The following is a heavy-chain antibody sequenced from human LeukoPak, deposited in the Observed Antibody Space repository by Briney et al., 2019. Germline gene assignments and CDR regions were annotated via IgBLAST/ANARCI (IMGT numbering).Heavy chain of an antibody. CDR3: ASGSGDSSGWYWYYFDY. D-gene: IGHD6-19*01. Sequence: SETLSLTCAVSGGSISSGGYSWSWIRQPPGKGLEWIGYIYHSGSTYYNPSLKSQVTISVDRSKNQFSLKLSSVTAADTAVYYCASGSGDSSGWYWYYFDYWGQGTLVTVSS. V-gene: IGHV4-30-2*01. CDR1: GGSISSGGYS. CDR2: IYHSGST. J-gene: IGHJ4*02.